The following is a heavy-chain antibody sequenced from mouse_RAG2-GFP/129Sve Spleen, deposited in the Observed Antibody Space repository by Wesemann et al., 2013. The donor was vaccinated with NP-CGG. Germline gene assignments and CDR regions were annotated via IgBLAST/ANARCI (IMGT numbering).Heavy chain of an antibody. D-gene: IGHD2-14*01. J-gene: IGHJ2*01. CDR3: ARYRYDFDY. Sequence: EYAGYISYSGSTYYNPSLKSRISITRDTSKNQYYLQLNSVTTEDTATYYCARYRYDFDYWGAKGHHSHSLL. V-gene: IGHV3-8*02. CDR2: ISYSGST.